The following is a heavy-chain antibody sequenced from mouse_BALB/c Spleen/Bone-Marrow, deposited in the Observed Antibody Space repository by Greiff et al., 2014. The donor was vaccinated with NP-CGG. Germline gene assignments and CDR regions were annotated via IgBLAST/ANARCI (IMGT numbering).Heavy chain of an antibody. CDR2: INPNNGGS. Sequence: VQLQQSGPELVKPGASVKISCKTSGYTFTEYTMHWVKQSLGKSLEWIGAINPNNGGSTYNQKFKGKATLTVDKSSSTAYMELRSLTSEDSAVYYCVRGFYFGNYAFAYWGQGTLVTVSA. D-gene: IGHD2-1*01. CDR1: GYTFTEYT. J-gene: IGHJ3*01. CDR3: VRGFYFGNYAFAY. V-gene: IGHV1-18*01.